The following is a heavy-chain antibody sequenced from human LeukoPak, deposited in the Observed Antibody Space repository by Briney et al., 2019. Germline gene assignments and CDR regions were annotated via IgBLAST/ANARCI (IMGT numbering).Heavy chain of an antibody. V-gene: IGHV3-74*01. CDR2: IKTDESRT. Sequence: PGGSLRLSCAASGFTFSDYWMHWVRQVPGKGLVWVSRIKTDESRTSYADSVKGRFTISRDNAKKTLYLQMNSLRAEDTAVYYCAKDGSYCSGGSCYSLDHYYYMDVWGRGTTVTVSS. CDR3: AKDGSYCSGGSCYSLDHYYYMDV. D-gene: IGHD2-15*01. J-gene: IGHJ6*03. CDR1: GFTFSDYW.